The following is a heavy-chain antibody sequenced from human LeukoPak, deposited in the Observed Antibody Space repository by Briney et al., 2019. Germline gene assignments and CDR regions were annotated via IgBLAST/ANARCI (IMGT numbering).Heavy chain of an antibody. J-gene: IGHJ4*02. D-gene: IGHD4-23*01. CDR2: IKQDGSEK. CDR1: GFTFSSYA. V-gene: IGHV3-7*01. Sequence: GGSLRLSCAASGFTFSSYAMSWVRQAPGKGLEWVANIKQDGSEKYYVDSVKGRFTISRDNAKNSLYLQMNSLRAEDTAVYYCARDLLAVTTVVTGGDYFDYWGQGTLVTVSS. CDR3: ARDLLAVTTVVTGGDYFDY.